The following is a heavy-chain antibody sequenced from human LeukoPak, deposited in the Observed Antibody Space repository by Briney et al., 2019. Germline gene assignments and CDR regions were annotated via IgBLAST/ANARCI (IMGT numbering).Heavy chain of an antibody. CDR1: GFTFRNYA. CDR2: IRSKAYGGAT. Sequence: GGSLRLSCAASGFTFRNYAMHWVRQAPGKGLEWVGFIRSKAYGGATEYAASVKGRFTISRDDSKSIAYLQMNSLKTEDTAVYYCTRDREWGYFDYWGQGTLVTVSS. V-gene: IGHV3-49*04. J-gene: IGHJ4*02. CDR3: TRDREWGYFDY. D-gene: IGHD1-26*01.